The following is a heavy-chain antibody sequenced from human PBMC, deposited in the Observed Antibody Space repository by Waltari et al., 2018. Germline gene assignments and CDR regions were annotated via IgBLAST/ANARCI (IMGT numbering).Heavy chain of an antibody. CDR1: GGSITSSSHY. CDR3: ARHVKDSSSSVDWFDP. CDR2: IYYTGGT. Sequence: QLQLQESGPGLVKSSETLSLTCTVSGGSITSSSHYWGWIRQPPGKGLEWIGSIYYTGGTYYNPSLKSRVTISVDTSKDQFSLKLFSVIAADTAVYYCARHVKDSSSSVDWFDPWGQGTLVTVSS. D-gene: IGHD6-6*01. V-gene: IGHV4-39*01. J-gene: IGHJ5*02.